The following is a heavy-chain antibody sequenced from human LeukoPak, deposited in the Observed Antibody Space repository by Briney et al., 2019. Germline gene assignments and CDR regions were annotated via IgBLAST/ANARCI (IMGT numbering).Heavy chain of an antibody. Sequence: QSGGSLRLSCAASGFTFSSYWMSWVRQAPGKGLEWVAVISYDGSNKYYADSVKGRFTISRDNSKNTLYLQMNSLRAEDTAVYYCAKDQGGYSYGPYYFDYWGQGTLVTVSS. CDR2: ISYDGSNK. J-gene: IGHJ4*02. CDR1: GFTFSSYW. V-gene: IGHV3-30*18. CDR3: AKDQGGYSYGPYYFDY. D-gene: IGHD5-18*01.